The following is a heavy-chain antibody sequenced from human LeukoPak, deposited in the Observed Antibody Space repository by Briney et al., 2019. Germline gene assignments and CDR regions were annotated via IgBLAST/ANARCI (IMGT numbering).Heavy chain of an antibody. D-gene: IGHD3-3*01. CDR2: IKQDGSEK. CDR3: ARIKDFWGGYIPSGRGGHFDY. Sequence: GGSLRLSCAASRFTFSSYWTSWVRQAPGKGLEWVANIKQDGSEKYYVDSVKGRFTISRDNAKNSLYLQRNSLRAHDTAGYYCARIKDFWGGYIPSGRGGHFDYWGQGTLVTVSS. V-gene: IGHV3-7*01. J-gene: IGHJ4*02. CDR1: RFTFSSYW.